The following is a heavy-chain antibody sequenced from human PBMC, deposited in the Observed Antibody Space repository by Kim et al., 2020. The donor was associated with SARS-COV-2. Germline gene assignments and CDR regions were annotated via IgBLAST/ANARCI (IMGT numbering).Heavy chain of an antibody. J-gene: IGHJ4*02. Sequence: GGSLRLSCAASGFTFSSYAMSWVRQAPGKGLEWVSAISGSGGSTYYADSVKGRFTISRDNSKNTLYLQMNSLRAEDTAVYYCAKCFTYYDILTGYCNFDYWGQGTLVTVSS. CDR2: ISGSGGST. CDR3: AKCFTYYDILTGYCNFDY. D-gene: IGHD3-9*01. CDR1: GFTFSSYA. V-gene: IGHV3-23*01.